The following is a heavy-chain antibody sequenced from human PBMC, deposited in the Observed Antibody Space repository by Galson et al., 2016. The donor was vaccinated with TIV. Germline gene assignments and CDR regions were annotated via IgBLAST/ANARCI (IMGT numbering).Heavy chain of an antibody. J-gene: IGHJ6*02. Sequence: PALVKPTQTLTLTCTFSGFSLSTTKVGVAWVRQPPGEALEWLALIYWDDDKRYSPSLRSRLAISKDTSKNQVVLIMTNMDPVDTATYYCTHLPNMFYYGMAVLGQGTTVTVSS. CDR2: IYWDDDK. CDR1: GFSLSTTKVG. V-gene: IGHV2-5*02. CDR3: THLPNMFYYGMAV. D-gene: IGHD3-10*02.